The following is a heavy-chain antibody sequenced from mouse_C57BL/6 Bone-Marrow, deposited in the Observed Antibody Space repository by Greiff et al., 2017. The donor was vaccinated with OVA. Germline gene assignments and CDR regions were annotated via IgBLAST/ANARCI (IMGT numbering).Heavy chain of an antibody. CDR2: IWSGGST. Sequence: VQVVESGPGLVQPSQSLSITCTVSGFSLTSYGVHWVRQSPGKGLEWLGVIWSGGSTDYNAAFISRLSISKDNSKSQVFFKMNSLQADDTAIYYCARNWCTTVVATSMDYWGQGTSVTVSS. D-gene: IGHD1-1*01. CDR3: ARNWCTTVVATSMDY. J-gene: IGHJ4*01. CDR1: GFSLTSYG. V-gene: IGHV2-2*01.